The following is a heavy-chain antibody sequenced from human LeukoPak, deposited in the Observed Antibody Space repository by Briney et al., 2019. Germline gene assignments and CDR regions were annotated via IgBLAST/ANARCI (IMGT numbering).Heavy chain of an antibody. CDR2: TSPDGNEK. Sequence: GRSLRLSCAASGFTFSRYAMHWVRQAPGKGLEWVAVTSPDGNEKYYADSVKGRFTISRDNSKNTVFLQMNSLSTEDTAVYSCFTGSAYYYDSWGQGTLVNVSS. D-gene: IGHD3-22*01. J-gene: IGHJ5*01. CDR3: FTGSAYYYDS. CDR1: GFTFSRYA. V-gene: IGHV3-30*01.